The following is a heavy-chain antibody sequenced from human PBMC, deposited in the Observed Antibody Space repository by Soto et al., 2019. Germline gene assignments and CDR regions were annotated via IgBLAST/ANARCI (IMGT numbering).Heavy chain of an antibody. CDR2: IYSGGST. CDR3: ARSVNSSSSAENWFDP. J-gene: IGHJ5*02. Sequence: HPGGSLRLSCAASGFTVSSNYMSWVRQAPGKGLEWVSVIYSGGSTYYADSVKGRFTISRDNSKNTLYLQMNSLRAEDTAVYYCARSVNSSSSAENWFDPCGQGTLVTVSS. V-gene: IGHV3-53*01. CDR1: GFTVSSNY. D-gene: IGHD6-6*01.